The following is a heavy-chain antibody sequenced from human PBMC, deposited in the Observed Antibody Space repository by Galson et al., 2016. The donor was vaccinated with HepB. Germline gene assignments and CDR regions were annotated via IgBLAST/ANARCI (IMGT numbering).Heavy chain of an antibody. CDR3: AGGRDNWIRPWFDP. J-gene: IGHJ5*02. V-gene: IGHV4-31*03. CDR2: IYYTGGT. CDR1: GASISSVDHY. D-gene: IGHD1-20*01. Sequence: TLSLTCTVSGASISSVDHYWTWIRQHPGKGLEWIGYIYYTGGTYYNLSLKSRLSMSVDTSKNQFSLKLNSVTAADTAVDYWAGGRDNWIRPWFDPWGQGTLVTVSS.